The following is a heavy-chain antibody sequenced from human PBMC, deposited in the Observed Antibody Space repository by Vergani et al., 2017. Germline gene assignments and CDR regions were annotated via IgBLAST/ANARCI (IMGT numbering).Heavy chain of an antibody. J-gene: IGHJ6*02. CDR1: GFTFSSYA. Sequence: QVQLVESGGGVVQPGRSLRLSCAASGFTFSSYAMHWVRQAPGKGLEWVAVISYDGSNKYYADSVKGRFTISRDNSKNTLYLQMNSLRAEDTAVYYCARDRKGYCSSTSCWYYYYYYGMDVWGQGTTVTVSS. CDR3: ARDRKGYCSSTSCWYYYYYYGMDV. D-gene: IGHD2-2*01. CDR2: ISYDGSNK. V-gene: IGHV3-30-3*01.